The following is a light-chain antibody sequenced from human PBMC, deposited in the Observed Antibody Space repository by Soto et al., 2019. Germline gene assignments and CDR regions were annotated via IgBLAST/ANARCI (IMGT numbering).Light chain of an antibody. CDR1: QSISSY. V-gene: IGKV1-39*01. CDR2: AAS. Sequence: DIQMTQSPSSLSASVGDRVTITCRASQSISSYLNWYQQKPGKAPKLLIYAASSLQIGVPSRFSDSGSGTDFTRTISSLQPEDFATYYCQQSYSTPPTFGQGTKLAIK. J-gene: IGKJ2*01. CDR3: QQSYSTPPT.